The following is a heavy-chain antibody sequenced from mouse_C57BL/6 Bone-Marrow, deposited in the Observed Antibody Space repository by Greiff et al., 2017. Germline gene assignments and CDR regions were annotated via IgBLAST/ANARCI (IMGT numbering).Heavy chain of an antibody. J-gene: IGHJ1*03. CDR2: IYPRSGNT. CDR3: ARGPTTVDWYFDV. Sequence: VQLQQSGAELARPGASVKLSCKASGYTFTSYGISWVKQRTGQGLEWIGEIYPRSGNTYYNEKFKGKATLTADKSSSTAYRELRSLTSEDSAVYFCARGPTTVDWYFDVWGTGTTVTVSS. V-gene: IGHV1-81*01. D-gene: IGHD1-1*01. CDR1: GYTFTSYG.